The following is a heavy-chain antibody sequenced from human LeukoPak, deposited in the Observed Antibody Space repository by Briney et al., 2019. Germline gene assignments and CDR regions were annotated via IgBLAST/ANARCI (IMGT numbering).Heavy chain of an antibody. Sequence: SETLSLTCTVSGGSISSYYWSWIRQPAGKGPEWIGRIYTSGSTNYDPSLKSRVTMSVDTSKNQFSLKLSSVTAADTAVYYCARVGYQLLYNDAFDIWGQGTMVTVSS. D-gene: IGHD2-2*02. V-gene: IGHV4-4*07. CDR1: GGSISSYY. CDR2: IYTSGST. CDR3: ARVGYQLLYNDAFDI. J-gene: IGHJ3*02.